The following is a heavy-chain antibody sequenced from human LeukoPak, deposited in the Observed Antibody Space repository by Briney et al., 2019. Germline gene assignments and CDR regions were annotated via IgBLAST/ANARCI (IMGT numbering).Heavy chain of an antibody. J-gene: IGHJ4*02. D-gene: IGHD6-19*01. CDR2: ISSSDGTR. CDR3: AREIVSAVAGNFDY. CDR1: GFTFSSYE. Sequence: GGSLRLSCAASGFTFSSYEMNWVRQAPGKGLEWVSYISSSDGTRTYADSVKGRFTISRGNAKNSLYLEMNSLRAEDTAVYYCAREIVSAVAGNFDYWGQGTLVTVSS. V-gene: IGHV3-48*03.